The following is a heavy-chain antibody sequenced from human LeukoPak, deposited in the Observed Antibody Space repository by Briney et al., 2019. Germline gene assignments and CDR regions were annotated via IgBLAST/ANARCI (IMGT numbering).Heavy chain of an antibody. J-gene: IGHJ3*02. D-gene: IGHD3-3*01. CDR1: GGTFSSYA. Sequence: SVKVSCKASGGTFSSYAISWVRQAPGQGLEWMGRIIPIFGTANYAQKFQGRVTITTDDSTSTAYMELSSLRSEDTAVYYCARDQLSITIFGVVSNLDAFDIWGQGTMVTVSS. CDR3: ARDQLSITIFGVVSNLDAFDI. CDR2: IIPIFGTA. V-gene: IGHV1-69*05.